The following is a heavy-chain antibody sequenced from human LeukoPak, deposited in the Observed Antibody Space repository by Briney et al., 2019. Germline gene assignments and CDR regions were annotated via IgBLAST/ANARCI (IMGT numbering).Heavy chain of an antibody. CDR1: DYSLSSGSY. D-gene: IGHD3-3*01. J-gene: IGHJ4*02. Sequence: SETLSLTCTVSDYSLSSGSYWGWIRQPPGKGLEWIASIHHSGSTYDNPSLKSRVTISVDTSKNQFSLKLSSVTAADTAVYYCARAFGVVVYFDYWGQGTLVTVSS. CDR3: ARAFGVVVYFDY. CDR2: IHHSGST. V-gene: IGHV4-38-2*02.